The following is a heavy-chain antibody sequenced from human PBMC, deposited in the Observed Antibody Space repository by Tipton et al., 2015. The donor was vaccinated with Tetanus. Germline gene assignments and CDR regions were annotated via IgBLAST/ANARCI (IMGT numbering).Heavy chain of an antibody. Sequence: SLRLSCSASGFTFSSYAMHWVRQAPGQGLEYVSAISSNGGSTYYADSVKGRFTISRDNSKNTLYLQMSSLRAEDTAVYYCVKGHRSLYYYYGMDVWGQGTTVTVSS. D-gene: IGHD1-14*01. CDR1: GFTFSSYA. V-gene: IGHV3-64D*08. J-gene: IGHJ6*02. CDR2: ISSNGGST. CDR3: VKGHRSLYYYYGMDV.